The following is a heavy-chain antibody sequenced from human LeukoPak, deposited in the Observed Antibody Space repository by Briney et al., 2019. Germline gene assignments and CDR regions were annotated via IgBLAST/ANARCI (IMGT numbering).Heavy chain of an antibody. CDR2: IYYSGST. CDR1: GGSISSYY. D-gene: IGHD1-26*01. CDR3: AREVEGDAFDI. J-gene: IGHJ3*02. Sequence: SETLSLTCTVSGGSISSYYWSWIRQPPGKGLEWIGYIYYSGSTNYNPSLKSRVTISVDTSKNQFSLKLSSVTAADTAVYFCAREVEGDAFDIWGQGTMVTVSS. V-gene: IGHV4-59*01.